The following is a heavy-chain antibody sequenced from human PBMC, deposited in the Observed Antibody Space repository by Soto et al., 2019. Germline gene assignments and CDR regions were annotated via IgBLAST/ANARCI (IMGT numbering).Heavy chain of an antibody. Sequence: PGGSLRLSCAASGFTFSSYGMHWVRQAPGKGLEWVAVIWYDGSNKYYADSVKGRFTISRDNSKNTLYLQMNSLRAEDTAVYYCARDHEDIVATGLFDYWGQGTLVTVSS. CDR1: GFTFSSYG. J-gene: IGHJ4*02. V-gene: IGHV3-33*01. D-gene: IGHD5-12*01. CDR3: ARDHEDIVATGLFDY. CDR2: IWYDGSNK.